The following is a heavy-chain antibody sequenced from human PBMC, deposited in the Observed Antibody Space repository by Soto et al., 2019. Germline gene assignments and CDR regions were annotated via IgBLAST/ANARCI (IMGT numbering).Heavy chain of an antibody. V-gene: IGHV1-2*02. J-gene: IGHJ5*02. CDR1: GYTFTGYY. D-gene: IGHD3-3*01. Sequence: QVQLVQSGAEVKKPGASVKVSCKASGYTFTGYYMHWVRQAPGQGLEWMGWINPNSGGTNYAQKFQGRVTMTRDTSISTAYMELSRLRSDDTAVYYCARPPVLRFLEWPTGDWFDPWGQGTLVTVSS. CDR3: ARPPVLRFLEWPTGDWFDP. CDR2: INPNSGGT.